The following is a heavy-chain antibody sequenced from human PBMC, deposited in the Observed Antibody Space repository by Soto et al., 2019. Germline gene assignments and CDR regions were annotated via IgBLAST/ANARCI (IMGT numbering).Heavy chain of an antibody. CDR2: IYHSGST. Sequence: QLQLQESGSGLVKPSQTLSLTCAVSGGSISSGGYSWSWIRQPPGKGLEWIGYIYHSGSTYHNPSLKSRGTISVDRSKNQFSLKLSSVTAADTAVYYCARATIAARRSWFNFDLWGRGTLVTVSS. D-gene: IGHD2-21*01. CDR1: GGSISSGGYS. V-gene: IGHV4-30-2*01. CDR3: ARATIAARRSWFNFDL. J-gene: IGHJ2*01.